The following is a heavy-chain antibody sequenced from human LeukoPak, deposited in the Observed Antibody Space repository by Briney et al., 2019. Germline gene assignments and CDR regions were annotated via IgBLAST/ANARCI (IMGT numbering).Heavy chain of an antibody. V-gene: IGHV1-69*13. CDR3: AKGPVDGWLQWADY. CDR1: GATFTSST. Sequence: SVKVSCKCSGATFTSSTNSWVWQPPGQGLEWMGGIIPIFGTANYAQKFQGRVTITADESTSTAYMELSSLRPEDTDMNYCAKGPVDGWLQWADYWGQGTLVTVSS. J-gene: IGHJ4*02. CDR2: IIPIFGTA. D-gene: IGHD5-24*01.